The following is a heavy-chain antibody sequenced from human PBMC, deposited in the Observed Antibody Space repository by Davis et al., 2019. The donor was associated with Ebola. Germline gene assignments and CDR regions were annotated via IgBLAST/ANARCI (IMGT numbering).Heavy chain of an antibody. Sequence: ASVKVSCKASGYIFTSYYIHWVRQAPGQGFEWMGRINPAGGFADYTQKSQGRVTMTRDTSTTTVYMELSNLSHDDTAVYYCARSDNLDYWGQGTLVTVSA. J-gene: IGHJ4*02. CDR1: GYIFTSYY. CDR3: ARSDNLDY. D-gene: IGHD2-15*01. V-gene: IGHV1-46*01. CDR2: INPAGGFA.